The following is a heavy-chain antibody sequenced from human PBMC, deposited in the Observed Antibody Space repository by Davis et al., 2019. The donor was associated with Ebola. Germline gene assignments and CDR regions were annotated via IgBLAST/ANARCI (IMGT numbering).Heavy chain of an antibody. CDR1: GYTFTSYY. D-gene: IGHD5-18*01. CDR2: INPNSGGT. Sequence: ASVKVSCKASGYTFTSYYIHWVRQAPGQGLEWMGRINPNSGGTNYAQKFQGRVTMTRDTSISTAYMELSSLRSEDTAVYYCAREFLGGYSYVSYYYYGMDVWGQGTTVTVSS. V-gene: IGHV1-2*06. J-gene: IGHJ6*02. CDR3: AREFLGGYSYVSYYYYGMDV.